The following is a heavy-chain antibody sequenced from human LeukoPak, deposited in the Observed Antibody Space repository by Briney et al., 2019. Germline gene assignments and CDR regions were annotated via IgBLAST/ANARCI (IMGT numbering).Heavy chain of an antibody. CDR2: IIPIFGTA. D-gene: IGHD4-17*01. Sequence: SVKVSCKASGYNFPSYGISWVRQAPGQGLEWMGGIIPIFGTANYAQKFQGRVTITADESTSTAYMELSSLRSEDTAVYYCASLISVTTYHNDAFDIWGQGTMVTVSS. CDR1: GYNFPSYG. V-gene: IGHV1-69*13. CDR3: ASLISVTTYHNDAFDI. J-gene: IGHJ3*02.